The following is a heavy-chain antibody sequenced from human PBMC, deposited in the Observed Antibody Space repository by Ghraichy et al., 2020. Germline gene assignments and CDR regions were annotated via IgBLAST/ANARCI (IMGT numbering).Heavy chain of an antibody. V-gene: IGHV3-73*01. J-gene: IGHJ4*02. CDR1: GFTFSDSA. CDR3: TRARRQDRDSSYSDFDY. Sequence: GGSLRLSCAASGFTFSDSALHWVRQASGKGLEWLGHIRSKGNNYATAYAAPVRGKFTISRDDSKHTAYLQMNSLRTEDTAVYYCTRARRQDRDSSYSDFDYWGQGTLVTVSS. D-gene: IGHD3-22*01. CDR2: IRSKGNNYAT.